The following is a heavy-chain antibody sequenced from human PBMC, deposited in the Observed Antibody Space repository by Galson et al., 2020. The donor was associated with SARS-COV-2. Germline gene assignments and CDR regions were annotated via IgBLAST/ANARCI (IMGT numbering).Heavy chain of an antibody. CDR1: GFTFSSYA. CDR3: ARSHSGSYWDWFDA. Sequence: GESLKISCAASGFTFSSYAMHWVRQAPGKGLEWVAVISYDGSNKYYADSVKGRFTISRDNSKNTLYLQMNSLRAEDTAVYYCARSHSGSYWDWFDAWGQGTLVTVSS. V-gene: IGHV3-30*04. CDR2: ISYDGSNK. D-gene: IGHD1-26*01. J-gene: IGHJ5*02.